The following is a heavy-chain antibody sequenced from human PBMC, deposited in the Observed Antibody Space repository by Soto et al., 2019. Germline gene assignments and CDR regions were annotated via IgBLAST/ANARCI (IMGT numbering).Heavy chain of an antibody. D-gene: IGHD3-16*01. J-gene: IGHJ4*02. CDR2: ISGSGGST. CDR1: GFTFSSYA. Sequence: GGSLRLSCAASGFTFSSYAMSWVRQAPGKGLEWVSAISGSGGSTYYADSVKGRFTISRDNSKNTLYLQMNSLRAEDTAVYYCAKVGYDYIWGSLFDYWGQGTLVTVSS. V-gene: IGHV3-23*01. CDR3: AKVGYDYIWGSLFDY.